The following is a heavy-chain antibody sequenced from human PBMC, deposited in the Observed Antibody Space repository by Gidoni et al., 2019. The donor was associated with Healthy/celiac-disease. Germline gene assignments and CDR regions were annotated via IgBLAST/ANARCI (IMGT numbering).Heavy chain of an antibody. CDR3: AKPPEPLRWVDY. J-gene: IGHJ4*02. D-gene: IGHD2-21*01. CDR1: GFTFSSSA. V-gene: IGHV3-23*01. CDR2: ISVSGGST. Sequence: EVQLLESGGGLVQPGGSLRLSCAASGFTFSSSAMSWVGQAPGKGLGWVSAISVSGGSTYYADSVKGRFTISRDNSKNTLYLQMNSLRAEDTAVYYCAKPPEPLRWVDYWGQGTLVTVSS.